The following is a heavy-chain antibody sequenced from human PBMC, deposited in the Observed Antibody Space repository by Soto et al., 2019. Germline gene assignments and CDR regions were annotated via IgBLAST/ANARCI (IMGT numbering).Heavy chain of an antibody. CDR1: GFIFSDYG. J-gene: IGHJ3*02. V-gene: IGHV3-33*01. CDR3: AAERTAVRPAGDALNI. CDR2: IWYDGSEK. Sequence: QVQLVESGGGVVQPGRSLRLSCAASGFIFSDYGMHWVRQSPGKGLEWVTLIWYDGSEKYYADSVKGRFTISRDNSKNTLSLQMDSLRVEDTAVYYCAAERTAVRPAGDALNIWGQGTMVSVSS.